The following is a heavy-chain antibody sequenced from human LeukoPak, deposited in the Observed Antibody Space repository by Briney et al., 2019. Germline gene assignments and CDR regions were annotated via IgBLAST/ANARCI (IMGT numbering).Heavy chain of an antibody. D-gene: IGHD3-22*01. Sequence: GSLRLSCAASGFTFSSYSMNWVRQPPGKGLEWIGEINHSGSTNYNPSLKSRVTISVDTSKNQFSLKLSSVTAADTAVYYCARRGSSGYYFDYWGQGTLVTVSS. V-gene: IGHV4-34*01. J-gene: IGHJ4*02. CDR1: GFTFSSYS. CDR3: ARRGSSGYYFDY. CDR2: INHSGST.